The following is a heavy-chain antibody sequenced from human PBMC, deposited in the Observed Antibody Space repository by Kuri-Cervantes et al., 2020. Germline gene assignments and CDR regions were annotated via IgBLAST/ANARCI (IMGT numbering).Heavy chain of an antibody. CDR3: AKGGATVTIVAFDY. V-gene: IGHV3-11*01. CDR2: ISSSGSTI. J-gene: IGHJ4*02. D-gene: IGHD4-17*01. Sequence: GGSLRLSWAASGFTFSSYTMSWIRQAPGKGLEWVSYISSSGSTIYYADSVKGRFTISRDNAKNSLYLQMNSLRAEDTALYYCAKGGATVTIVAFDYWGQGTLVTVSS. CDR1: GFTFSSYT.